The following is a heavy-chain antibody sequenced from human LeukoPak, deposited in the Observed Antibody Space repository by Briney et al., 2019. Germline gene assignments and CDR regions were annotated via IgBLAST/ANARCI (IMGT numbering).Heavy chain of an antibody. CDR1: GGSFSNYY. CDR3: ARRWNYGRNYYIDV. J-gene: IGHJ6*03. Sequence: PSETLSLTCAVYGGSFSNYYWSWIRQPPGKGLEWIGEINDSRRINYNPSLMSRVTVSVDTSKNQFSLRLTSVTATDTAVYYCARRWNYGRNYYIDVWGNGATVSVSS. V-gene: IGHV4-34*01. D-gene: IGHD1-7*01. CDR2: INDSRRI.